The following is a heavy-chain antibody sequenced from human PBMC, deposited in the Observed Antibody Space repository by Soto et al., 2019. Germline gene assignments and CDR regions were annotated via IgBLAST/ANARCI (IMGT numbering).Heavy chain of an antibody. CDR2: INQSGGT. CDR3: ARTYSSSWSPFDY. Sequence: QVQLQQWGAGLLKPSETLSLTCAVYGGSFSGYYWSWIRQPPGKGLEWIGEINQSGGTNYNPSLKSRVTISVDTSKNQFSLKLSSVTAADTAVYYCARTYSSSWSPFDYWGQGTLVTVFS. CDR1: GGSFSGYY. J-gene: IGHJ4*02. V-gene: IGHV4-34*01. D-gene: IGHD6-13*01.